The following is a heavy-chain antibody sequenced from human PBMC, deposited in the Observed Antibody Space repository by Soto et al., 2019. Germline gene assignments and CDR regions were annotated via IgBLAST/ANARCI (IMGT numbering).Heavy chain of an antibody. CDR2: MNPNSGNT. CDR1: GYTFTSYH. D-gene: IGHD4-17*01. V-gene: IGHV1-8*01. J-gene: IGHJ4*02. CDR3: ARPLHGDYLRFDY. Sequence: QVQLVQSGAEVKKPGASVKVSCKASGYTFTSYHINWVRQATGQGPEWMGWMNPNSGNTGYAKKFQGRVTMPRNTSISTAYMELSSLRSEDTAVYYCARPLHGDYLRFDYCGQGTLVTVSS.